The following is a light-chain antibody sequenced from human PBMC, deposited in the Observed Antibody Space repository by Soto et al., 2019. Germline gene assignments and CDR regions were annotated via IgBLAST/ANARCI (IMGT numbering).Light chain of an antibody. Sequence: DIQVTQSPSSLSASVGDRVTITCRASQSISSYLNWYQQKPGKAPKLLIYAASSLQGGVPSRFSGSGSGTDFTLTISSLQPEDFATYYWQQSYSSPETFGQGTKVEI. CDR2: AAS. V-gene: IGKV1-39*01. CDR3: QQSYSSPET. CDR1: QSISSY. J-gene: IGKJ1*01.